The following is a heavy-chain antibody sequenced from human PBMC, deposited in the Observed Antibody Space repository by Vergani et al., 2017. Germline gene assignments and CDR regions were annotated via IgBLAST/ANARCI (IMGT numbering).Heavy chain of an antibody. CDR2: IYYSGSP. D-gene: IGHD6-13*01. CDR3: ARHMKAVGIPIWFDP. Sequence: QLQLQESGPGLVKPSETLSLTCTVSGGSISGSSYYWGWIRQPPGKGLEWIGSIYYSGSPYYNPSLKSRVTISVDTSKNQFSLKLSSVTAADTAVYYCARHMKAVGIPIWFDPWGQGTLVTVSS. J-gene: IGHJ5*02. V-gene: IGHV4-39*01. CDR1: GGSISGSSYY.